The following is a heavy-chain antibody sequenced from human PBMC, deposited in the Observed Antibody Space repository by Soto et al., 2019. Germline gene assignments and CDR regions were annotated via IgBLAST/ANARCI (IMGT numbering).Heavy chain of an antibody. Sequence: TSETLSLTCTVSGGSISSSSYYWGWIRQPPGKGLEWIGSIYYSGSTYYNPSLKSRVTISVDTSKNQFSLKLSSVTAADTAVYYCARWEYSGYDYTLHGPPYWGQGTLVTVSS. CDR2: IYYSGST. J-gene: IGHJ4*02. CDR1: GGSISSSSYY. V-gene: IGHV4-39*01. D-gene: IGHD5-12*01. CDR3: ARWEYSGYDYTLHGPPY.